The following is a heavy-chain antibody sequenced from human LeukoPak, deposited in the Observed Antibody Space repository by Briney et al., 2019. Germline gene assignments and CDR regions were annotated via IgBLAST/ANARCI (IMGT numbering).Heavy chain of an antibody. CDR3: ARDDTMVRGVHN. J-gene: IGHJ4*02. Sequence: SVKVSCKASGGTFSSYAIGWVRQAPGQGLEWMGGIIPIFGTANYAQKFQGRVTITADESTSTAYMELSSLRSEDTAVYYCARDDTMVRGVHNWGQGTLVTVFS. D-gene: IGHD3-10*01. V-gene: IGHV1-69*13. CDR2: IIPIFGTA. CDR1: GGTFSSYA.